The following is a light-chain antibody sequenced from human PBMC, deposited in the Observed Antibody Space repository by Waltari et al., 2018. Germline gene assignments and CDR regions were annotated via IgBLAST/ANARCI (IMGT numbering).Light chain of an antibody. Sequence: AIQVNQSPSSLSASVGDRVTITCRASQGIRKDLGWYQQKPGKATRLLIYAASNLESGVPSRFSGSGSGTDFTLSISSLQPEDFATYYCLQDFAYPRTFGQGTKVEIK. J-gene: IGKJ1*01. CDR3: LQDFAYPRT. CDR1: QGIRKD. CDR2: AAS. V-gene: IGKV1-6*01.